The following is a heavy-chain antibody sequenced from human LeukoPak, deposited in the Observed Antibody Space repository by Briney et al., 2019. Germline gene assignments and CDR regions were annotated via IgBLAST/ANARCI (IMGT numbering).Heavy chain of an antibody. Sequence: GRSLRLSCAASGFTFSSYDMHWVRQAPGKGLEWVALISYDGSNKYYADSVKGRFTISRDNSKNTLYLQMNSLRAEDTAVYYCARSDPYRSLYYFDYWGQGTLVTASS. J-gene: IGHJ4*02. CDR1: GFTFSSYD. D-gene: IGHD3-16*02. V-gene: IGHV3-30*04. CDR3: ARSDPYRSLYYFDY. CDR2: ISYDGSNK.